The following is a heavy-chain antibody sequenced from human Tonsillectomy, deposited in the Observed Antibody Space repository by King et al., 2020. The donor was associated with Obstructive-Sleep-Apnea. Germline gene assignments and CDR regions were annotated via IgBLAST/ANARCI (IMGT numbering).Heavy chain of an antibody. CDR1: GFTFSSYA. CDR3: AKPQGYYYGSGSFDY. D-gene: IGHD3-10*01. Sequence: VQLVESGGGLVQPGGSLRLSCAASGFTFSSYAMNWVRQAPGKGLGWVSVISGGGSGKYYADFVKGRFTISRDNSKNTLYLQMNSLRAEDTAVYYCAKPQGYYYGSGSFDYWGQGTLVTVSS. V-gene: IGHV3-23*04. J-gene: IGHJ4*02. CDR2: ISGGGSGK.